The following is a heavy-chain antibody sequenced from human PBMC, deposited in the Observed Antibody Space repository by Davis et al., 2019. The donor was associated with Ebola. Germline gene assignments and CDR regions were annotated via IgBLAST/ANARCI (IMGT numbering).Heavy chain of an antibody. D-gene: IGHD3-22*01. CDR2: INHSGST. CDR3: ARLGDSSYYFDY. Sequence: PSETLSLTCAVYGGSFSGYYWSWIRQPPGKGLEWIGEINHSGSTNYNPSLKSRVTISVDTSKNQFSLKLSSVTAADTAVYYCARLGDSSYYFDYWGQGTLVTVSS. V-gene: IGHV4-34*01. CDR1: GGSFSGYY. J-gene: IGHJ4*02.